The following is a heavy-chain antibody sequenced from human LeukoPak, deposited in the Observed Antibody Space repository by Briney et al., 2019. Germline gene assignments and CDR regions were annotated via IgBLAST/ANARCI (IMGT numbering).Heavy chain of an antibody. CDR2: IYSGGST. CDR3: AREGVATTPPYFDY. J-gene: IGHJ4*02. Sequence: PGGSLRLSCAASGFTVSSNYMSWVRQAPGKGLEWVSVIYSGGSTYYADSVKGRFTISRDNSKNTLYLQMNSPRAEDTAVYYCAREGVATTPPYFDYWGQGTLVTVSS. D-gene: IGHD5-12*01. CDR1: GFTVSSNY. V-gene: IGHV3-66*02.